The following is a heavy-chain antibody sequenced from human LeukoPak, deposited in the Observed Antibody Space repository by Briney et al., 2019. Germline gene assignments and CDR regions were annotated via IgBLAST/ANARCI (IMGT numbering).Heavy chain of an antibody. CDR1: GFTFRTYA. D-gene: IGHD6-19*01. CDR3: AKGDRNSGWVD. Sequence: GGPLRLSCAASGFTFRTYAMSWVRQAPGKGLDWVSGFGCHGGGTYADSVKGRLTISRDHSKNALFLQMNSLRVEDTAVYYCAKGDRNSGWVDWGQGTLVIVSS. CDR2: FGCHGGGT. V-gene: IGHV3-23*01. J-gene: IGHJ4*02.